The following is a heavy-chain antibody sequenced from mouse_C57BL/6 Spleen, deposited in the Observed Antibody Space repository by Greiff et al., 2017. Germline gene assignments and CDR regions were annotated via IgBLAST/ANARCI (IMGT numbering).Heavy chain of an antibody. CDR2: INPNNGGT. J-gene: IGHJ4*01. D-gene: IGHD2-4*01. Sequence: VQLQQSGPELVKPGASVKISCKASGYTFTDYYMNWVKQSHGKSLEWIGDINPNNGGTSYNQKFKGKATLTVDKSSSTAYMELLSLTSEDSAVYYCARYRDYDGDYYAMDYWGQGTSGTVSS. CDR3: ARYRDYDGDYYAMDY. CDR1: GYTFTDYY. V-gene: IGHV1-26*01.